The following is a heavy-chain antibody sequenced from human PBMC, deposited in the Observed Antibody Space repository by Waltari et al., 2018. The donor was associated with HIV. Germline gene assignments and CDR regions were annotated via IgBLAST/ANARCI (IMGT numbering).Heavy chain of an antibody. Sequence: QVQLVESGGGVVQPGRSLSLSCAASGFTFSSYAMHWVRQAPGKVLEGVAVIADDGMNKYYAESVKVRFTIPGDNSKNTLYLRMNSLGAEDTAVYYCARDKATIGVFDYWGQGTLVTVSS. CDR1: GFTFSSYA. CDR2: IADDGMNK. D-gene: IGHD5-12*01. V-gene: IGHV3-30*01. CDR3: ARDKATIGVFDY. J-gene: IGHJ4*02.